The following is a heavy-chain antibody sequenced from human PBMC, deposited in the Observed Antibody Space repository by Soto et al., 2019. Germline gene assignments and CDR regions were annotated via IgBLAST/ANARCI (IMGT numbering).Heavy chain of an antibody. CDR2: IYYSGST. D-gene: IGHD4-17*01. V-gene: IGHV4-31*03. Sequence: QVQLQESGPGLVKPSQTLSLTCTVSGGSISSGGYYWSWIRQHPGKGLEWIGYIYYSGSTHYNPSLKSRVXXXVXXSKNQFSLQLSSVTAADTAVYYCARALTTVTLFDPWGQGTLVTVSS. CDR3: ARALTTVTLFDP. J-gene: IGHJ5*02. CDR1: GGSISSGGYY.